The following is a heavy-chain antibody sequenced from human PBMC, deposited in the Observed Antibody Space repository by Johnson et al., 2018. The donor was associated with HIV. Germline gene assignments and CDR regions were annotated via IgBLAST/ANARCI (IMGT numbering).Heavy chain of an antibody. CDR2: ISSSGNTI. V-gene: IGHV3-11*04. J-gene: IGHJ3*02. CDR3: ARGGYNWNDFLNDAFDM. CDR1: GFTFSDYY. D-gene: IGHD1-1*01. Sequence: QMQLVESGGGLVKPGGSLRLSCAASGFTFSDYYMSWIRQAPGKGLEWVSYISSSGNTIYYADSVKGRFTISRDNAKNSLYLQMNSLRVEDTAVYYCARGGYNWNDFLNDAFDMWGQGTVVTVSS.